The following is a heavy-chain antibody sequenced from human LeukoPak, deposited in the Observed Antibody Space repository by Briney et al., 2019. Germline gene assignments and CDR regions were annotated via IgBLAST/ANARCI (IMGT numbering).Heavy chain of an antibody. Sequence: GGSLRLSCAASGFTFSSYAMSWVRQAPGKGLEWVSAISGSGGSTYYADSVKGRFTISRDNSKNTLYLQMNSLRAEDKAVYYCAKDCIAAAGSSPFDPLGQGTLVTVSS. V-gene: IGHV3-23*01. D-gene: IGHD6-13*01. CDR1: GFTFSSYA. CDR3: AKDCIAAAGSSPFDP. CDR2: ISGSGGST. J-gene: IGHJ5*02.